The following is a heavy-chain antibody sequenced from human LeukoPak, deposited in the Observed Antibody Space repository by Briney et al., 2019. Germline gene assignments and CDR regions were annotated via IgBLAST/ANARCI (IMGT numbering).Heavy chain of an antibody. CDR3: ARRGWSGPSNWFDP. Sequence: SETLSLTCTVSGGSISSSSYYWGWIRQPPGKGLEWIGSIYYSGSTYYNPSLKSRVTISVDTSKNQFSLKLSSVTAADSAVYYCARRGWSGPSNWFDPWGQGTLVTVSS. D-gene: IGHD6-25*01. CDR1: GGSISSSSYY. J-gene: IGHJ5*02. V-gene: IGHV4-39*07. CDR2: IYYSGST.